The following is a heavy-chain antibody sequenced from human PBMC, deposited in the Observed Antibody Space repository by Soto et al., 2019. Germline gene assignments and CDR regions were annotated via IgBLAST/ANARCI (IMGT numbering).Heavy chain of an antibody. CDR3: AKGKTSGWYYFDF. CDR1: GFTFDSCA. Sequence: EVQILESGGGLVQPGGSLRLSCAASGFTFDSCAMSWVRQAPGKGLEWILGISGSGGSTYYADSVKGRFTISRDNSKNTLYLQMNSLRADDTAIYYCAKGKTSGWYYFDFWGQGTPVTVPA. V-gene: IGHV3-23*01. CDR2: ISGSGGST. J-gene: IGHJ4*02. D-gene: IGHD6-19*01.